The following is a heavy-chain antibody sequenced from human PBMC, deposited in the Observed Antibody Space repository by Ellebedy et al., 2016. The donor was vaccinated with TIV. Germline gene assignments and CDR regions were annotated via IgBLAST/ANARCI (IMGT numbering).Heavy chain of an antibody. CDR2: MRQDGGDK. Sequence: GESLKISCVGSGFSFRSYWMSWVRQAPGKGLEWVANMRQDGGDKYYVDSVKGRFTISRDNAKNSLYLQMNSLRVEDTAVYYCARDGSYGDYLSPTHAFTGWGQGTMITVSS. V-gene: IGHV3-7*01. D-gene: IGHD4-17*01. CDR3: ARDGSYGDYLSPTHAFTG. CDR1: GFSFRSYW. J-gene: IGHJ3*01.